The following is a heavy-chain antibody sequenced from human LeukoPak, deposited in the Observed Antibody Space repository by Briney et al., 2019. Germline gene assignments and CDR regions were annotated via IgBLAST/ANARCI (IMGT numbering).Heavy chain of an antibody. J-gene: IGHJ6*03. D-gene: IGHD2-15*01. V-gene: IGHV1-69*13. CDR3: ASRYCSGGSCFSRDYYYYYMDV. CDR1: GGTFRNYG. CDR2: IIPIFGTG. Sequence: ASVKVSCKTSGGTFRNYGFTWVRQAPGQGLEWMGGIIPIFGTGKYAQKFQGRVIVIADEFTSTAYMELSSLRSEDTAVYYCASRYCSGGSCFSRDYYYYYMDVWGKGTTVTVSS.